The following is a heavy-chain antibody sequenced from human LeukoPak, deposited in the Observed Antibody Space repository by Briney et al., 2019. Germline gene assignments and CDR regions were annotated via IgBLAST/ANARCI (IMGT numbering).Heavy chain of an antibody. CDR3: ARRTYYSGSGRDWLDP. CDR2: IYYSGST. CDR1: GGSFSSYY. D-gene: IGHD3-10*01. J-gene: IGHJ5*02. Sequence: SETLSLTCTVSGGSFSSYYWSWIRQPPGKGLEWIGYIYYSGSTNYNPSLKSRVTISIDTSKNQFSLKLSSVTAADTAVYYCARRTYYSGSGRDWLDPWGQGTLVTVSS. V-gene: IGHV4-59*08.